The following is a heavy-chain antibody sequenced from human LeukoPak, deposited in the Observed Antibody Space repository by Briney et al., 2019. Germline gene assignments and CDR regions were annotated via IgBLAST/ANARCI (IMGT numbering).Heavy chain of an antibody. J-gene: IGHJ4*02. CDR3: ARGKRIGGYSYGSTPFDY. CDR2: INHSGST. D-gene: IGHD5-18*01. V-gene: IGHV4-34*01. CDR1: GGSFSGYY. Sequence: SETLSLTCAVYGGSFSGYYWSWIRQPPGKGLEWIGEINHSGSTNYNPSLKSRVTISVDTSKNQFSLKLSYVTAADTAVYYCARGKRIGGYSYGSTPFDYWGQGTLVTVSS.